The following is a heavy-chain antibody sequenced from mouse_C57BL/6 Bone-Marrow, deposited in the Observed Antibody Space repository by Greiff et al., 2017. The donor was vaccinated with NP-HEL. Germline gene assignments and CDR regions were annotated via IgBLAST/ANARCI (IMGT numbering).Heavy chain of an antibody. J-gene: IGHJ1*03. CDR2: IWWDDDK. CDR1: GFSLSTFGMG. Sequence: QVTLKVSGPGILQPSQTLSLTCSFSGFSLSTFGMGVGWIRQPSGKGLEWLAHIWWDDDKYYNPALKSRITISKDTSKYQVFLKIANVDTADTATYYCARIADTTVVATEYFDVWGTGTTVTVSS. D-gene: IGHD1-1*01. V-gene: IGHV8-8*01. CDR3: ARIADTTVVATEYFDV.